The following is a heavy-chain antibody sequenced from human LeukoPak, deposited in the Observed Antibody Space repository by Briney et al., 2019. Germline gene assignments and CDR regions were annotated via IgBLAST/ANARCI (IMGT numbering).Heavy chain of an antibody. J-gene: IGHJ4*02. CDR2: IYSGGST. CDR3: ARDLGPAPGISVGGSGFGY. V-gene: IGHV3-66*01. Sequence: GGSLRLSCAASGFTVSSYYMYWVRQAPGKGLEWVSFIYSGGSTYYADSVKGRFTISRDNSKNTLYLQMNSLRAEDTAVYYCARDLGPAPGISVGGSGFGYWGQGTLVTVSS. CDR1: GFTVSSYY. D-gene: IGHD6-19*01.